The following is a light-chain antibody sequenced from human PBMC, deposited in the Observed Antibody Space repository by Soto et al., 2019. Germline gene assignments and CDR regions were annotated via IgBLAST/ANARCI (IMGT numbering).Light chain of an antibody. CDR1: QNIRTY. CDR2: SAS. J-gene: IGKJ2*01. V-gene: IGKV1-39*01. CDR3: QQGHSTPYT. Sequence: DIQMTQSPYSLSASVGDSVTITCRASQNIRTYLNWYQQKPGRAPKLLIHSASALPSGVPYRFSGSGSGTEFTLTMSGLQPEDFATYYCQQGHSTPYTFGQGTKVEIK.